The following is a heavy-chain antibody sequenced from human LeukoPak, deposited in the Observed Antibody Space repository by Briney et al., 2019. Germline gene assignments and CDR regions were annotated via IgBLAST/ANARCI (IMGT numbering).Heavy chain of an antibody. J-gene: IGHJ4*02. CDR2: INHSGST. CDR3: ARMTGGLIPY. Sequence: PETLSLTCAVYGGSFSGYYWSWIRQPPGKGLEWIGEINHSGSTNYNPSLKSRVTISVDTSKNQFSLKLSSVTAVDTAVYYCARMTGGLIPYWGQGTLVTVSS. CDR1: GGSFSGYY. V-gene: IGHV4-34*01.